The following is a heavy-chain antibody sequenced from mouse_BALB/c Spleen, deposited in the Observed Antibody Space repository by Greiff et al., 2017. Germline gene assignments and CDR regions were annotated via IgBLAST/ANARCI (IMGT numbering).Heavy chain of an antibody. V-gene: IGHV5-12-2*01. CDR3: ARENWDVYYFDY. J-gene: IGHJ2*01. Sequence: DVMLVESGGGLVQPGGSLKLSCAASGFTFSSYTMSWVRQTPEKRLEWVAYISNGGGSTYYPDSVKGRFTISRDNAKNTLYLQMSSLKSEDTAMYYCARENWDVYYFDYWGQGTTLTVSS. D-gene: IGHD4-1*01. CDR1: GFTFSSYT. CDR2: ISNGGGST.